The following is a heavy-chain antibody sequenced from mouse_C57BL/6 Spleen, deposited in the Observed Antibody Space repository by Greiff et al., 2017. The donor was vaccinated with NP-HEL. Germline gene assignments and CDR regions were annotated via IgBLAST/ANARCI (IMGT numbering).Heavy chain of an antibody. D-gene: IGHD1-1*01. CDR3: TTKYGSSSYYFDY. CDR2: IDPENGDT. Sequence: EVKVVESGAELVRPGASVKLSCTASGFNIKDDYMHWVKQRPEQGLEWIGWIDPENGDTEYASKFQGKATITADTSSNTAYLQLSSLTSEDTAVYYCTTKYGSSSYYFDYWGQGTTLTVSS. CDR1: GFNIKDDY. V-gene: IGHV14-4*01. J-gene: IGHJ2*01.